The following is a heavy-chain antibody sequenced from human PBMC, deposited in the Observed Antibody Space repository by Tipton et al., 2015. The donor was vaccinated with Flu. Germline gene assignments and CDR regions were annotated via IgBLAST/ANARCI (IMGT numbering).Heavy chain of an antibody. J-gene: IGHJ6*02. Sequence: SGFTFSSYWMSWVRQAPGKGLEWVANIKQDGSEKYYVDSVKGRFTISRDNAKNSLYLQMNSLRAEDTAVYYCAREVYCSSTSCYTDFYYGMGGWGQGATVPVSS. CDR2: IKQDGSEK. CDR1: GFTFSSYW. CDR3: AREVYCSSTSCYTDFYYGMGG. V-gene: IGHV3-7*01. D-gene: IGHD2-2*02.